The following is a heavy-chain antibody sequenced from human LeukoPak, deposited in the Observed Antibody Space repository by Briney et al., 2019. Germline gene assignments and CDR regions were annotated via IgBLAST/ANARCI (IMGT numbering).Heavy chain of an antibody. CDR1: GYSFTSYW. V-gene: IGHV5-51*01. CDR2: IYPGDSDT. CDR3: ARQADYGSGSYIWFDP. D-gene: IGHD3-10*01. J-gene: IGHJ5*02. Sequence: GESLKISCKGSGYSFTSYWIGWVRQMPGKGLEWMGVIYPGDSDTRYSPSFQGQVTISADKSISTAYLQWNSLKASDTAMYYCARQADYGSGSYIWFDPWGQGTLVTVSS.